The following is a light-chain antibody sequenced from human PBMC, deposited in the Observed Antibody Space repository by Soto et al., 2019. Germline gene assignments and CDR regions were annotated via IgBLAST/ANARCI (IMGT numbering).Light chain of an antibody. CDR3: QHRNNWQWT. Sequence: VIWKQSPATLSLSPGERATLSCRASQSVSTYLAWYQQQPGQAPRLLIYDASNRATGIPPRFSGSGSGTDFTLTISSLEPEDFAVYYCQHRNNWQWTFGQGTKVDIK. V-gene: IGKV3-11*01. CDR1: QSVSTY. CDR2: DAS. J-gene: IGKJ1*01.